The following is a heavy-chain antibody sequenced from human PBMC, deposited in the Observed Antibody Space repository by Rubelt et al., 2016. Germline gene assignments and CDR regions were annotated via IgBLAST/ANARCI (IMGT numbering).Heavy chain of an antibody. CDR3: ARQPVSGTWYFDY. V-gene: IGHV3-23*01. Sequence: EVHLLESGGGLVQPGGSLRLSCAASGFTFSSYAMSWVRQAPGKGLEWVSTIPGSGGSTHYADSVKGRFTISRDNSKNTRYLQSKSLRAEDTAVHYCARQPVSGTWYFDYWGQGTLFTVSS. D-gene: IGHD6-19*01. CDR1: GFTFSSYA. CDR2: IPGSGGST. J-gene: IGHJ4*02.